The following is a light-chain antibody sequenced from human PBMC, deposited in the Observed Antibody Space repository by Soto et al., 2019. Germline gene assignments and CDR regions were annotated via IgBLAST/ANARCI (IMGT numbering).Light chain of an antibody. V-gene: IGKV1-5*03. CDR2: KAS. CDR1: QTISTL. Sequence: DIQMTQSPSTLSASVGDRVTITCRASQTISTLLAWYQQRPGKAPNLLIYKASSLESGVPSRFSGSGSGTEFTLTISSLQPVDFATYFCQQYSTYPWTFGQGTKVEV. CDR3: QQYSTYPWT. J-gene: IGKJ1*01.